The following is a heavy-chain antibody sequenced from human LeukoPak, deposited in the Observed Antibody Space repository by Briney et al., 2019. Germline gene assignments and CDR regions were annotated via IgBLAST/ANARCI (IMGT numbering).Heavy chain of an antibody. J-gene: IGHJ6*02. D-gene: IGHD6-13*01. CDR3: ARDLGYRFYYYGMDV. V-gene: IGHV1-46*01. CDR2: INPSGGSS. CDR1: GYTFTSYY. Sequence: ASVKVSCKASGYTFTSYYMHWVRQAPGQGLEWMGVINPSGGSSTYAQKFQGRVTMTRDTSTSTVYMELSSLRSEDTAVYYCARDLGYRFYYYGMDVWGQGTTVTVSS.